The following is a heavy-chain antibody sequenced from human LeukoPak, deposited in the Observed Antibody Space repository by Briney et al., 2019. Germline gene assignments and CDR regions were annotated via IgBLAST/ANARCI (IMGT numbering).Heavy chain of an antibody. CDR1: GFTFSTYS. CDR3: ARYCSSSRCLYYYHMDV. D-gene: IGHD2-2*01. V-gene: IGHV3-21*01. Sequence: PGGSLRLSCAASGFTFSTYSMNWVRQAPGKGLEWVSSISSGNSYIYYADSVKGRFTISRDDAKNSLYRQMNSLRAEDTAVYYCARYCSSSRCLYYYHMDVWGKGTTVTVSS. CDR2: ISSGNSYI. J-gene: IGHJ6*03.